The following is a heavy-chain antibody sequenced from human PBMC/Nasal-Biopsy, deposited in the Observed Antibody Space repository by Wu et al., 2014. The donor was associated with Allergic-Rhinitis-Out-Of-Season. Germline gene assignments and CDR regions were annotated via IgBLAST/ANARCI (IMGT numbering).Heavy chain of an antibody. CDR3: ARGWDAANRDFYYHIDV. D-gene: IGHD5-18*01. J-gene: IGHJ6*03. CDR2: IGRNDGNT. V-gene: IGHV3-23*01. CDR1: GFTFNNYA. Sequence: LRLSCAASGFTFNNYAMTWVRQAPGRGLEWVSSIGRNDGNTYIADSVKGRFTISRDNSKNTLDLLMKSLGVEDTAVYYCARGWDAANRDFYYHIDVWGKGTAVTVSS.